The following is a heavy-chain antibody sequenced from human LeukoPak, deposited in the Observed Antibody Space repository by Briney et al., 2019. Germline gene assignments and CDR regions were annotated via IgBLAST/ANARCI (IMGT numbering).Heavy chain of an antibody. CDR3: ARSGSYSWHYYYYGMDV. CDR1: GYTFTSYA. V-gene: IGHV1-3*01. CDR2: INAGNGNT. Sequence: ASVKVSCKASGYTFTSYAMHWVRQAPGQRLEWMGWINAGNGNTKYSQKFQGRVTITRDTSASTAYMELSSLRSEDTAVYYCARSGSYSWHYYYYGMDVWGQGITVTVSS. D-gene: IGHD1-26*01. J-gene: IGHJ6*02.